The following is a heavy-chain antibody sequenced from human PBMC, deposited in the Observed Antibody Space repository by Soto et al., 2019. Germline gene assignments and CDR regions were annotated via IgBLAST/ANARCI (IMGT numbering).Heavy chain of an antibody. D-gene: IGHD5-18*01. CDR3: ARGRIQLWQILGFDY. Sequence: SVKVSCKASGGTFSSYAISWVRQAPGQGLEWMGGIIPIFGTANYAQKFQGRVTITADESTSTAYMELSSLRSEDTAGYYCARGRIQLWQILGFDYWGQGTLVTVSS. CDR1: GGTFSSYA. J-gene: IGHJ4*02. V-gene: IGHV1-69*13. CDR2: IIPIFGTA.